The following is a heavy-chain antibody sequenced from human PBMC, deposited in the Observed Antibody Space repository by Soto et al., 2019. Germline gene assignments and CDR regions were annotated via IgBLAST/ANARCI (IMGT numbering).Heavy chain of an antibody. Sequence: PSDTLSLTCTVSGGSARDGSYYWAWLRQPPGKGLEWIGHIYHSGSTIYNPSLKSRVTISIDTSKSQFSLNLNSMTAADTAVYYCAGYNWNYYFDPWGQGTLVTVSS. CDR3: AGYNWNYYFDP. CDR2: IYHSGST. V-gene: IGHV4-61*01. CDR1: GGSARDGSYY. J-gene: IGHJ5*02. D-gene: IGHD1-7*01.